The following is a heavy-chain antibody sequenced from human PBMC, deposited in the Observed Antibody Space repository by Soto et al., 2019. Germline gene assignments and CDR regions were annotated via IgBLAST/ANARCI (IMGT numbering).Heavy chain of an antibody. CDR3: ATNEGRDGYSFDY. CDR1: GVTFRRQD. Sequence: QVQLVQSGAEVKKPGSSVKVSCKASGVTFRRQDMRWVRQAPGQGLEWMGGIIPIFGTPQYAEKCQDRVTITADESPSTAYMELSSLTSEDTAVYYCATNEGRDGYSFDYWGQGTLVTVSS. V-gene: IGHV1-69*01. CDR2: IIPIFGTP. D-gene: IGHD5-12*01. J-gene: IGHJ4*02.